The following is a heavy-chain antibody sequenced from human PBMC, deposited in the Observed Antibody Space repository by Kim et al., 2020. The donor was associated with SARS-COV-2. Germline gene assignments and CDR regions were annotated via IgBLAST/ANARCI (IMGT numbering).Heavy chain of an antibody. CDR3: ARGGGASRGGGRYWALYY. D-gene: IGHD3-10*01. J-gene: IGHJ6*01. CDR2: MNHSGST. CDR1: GGSFSGYY. Sequence: SETLSLTCAVYGGSFSGYYWSWIRQPPGKGLELIGEMNHSGSTNYNPTLKSRVTISVATSKNQFSLTLSSVTAAATAVYYCARGGGASRGGGRYWALYY. V-gene: IGHV4-34*01.